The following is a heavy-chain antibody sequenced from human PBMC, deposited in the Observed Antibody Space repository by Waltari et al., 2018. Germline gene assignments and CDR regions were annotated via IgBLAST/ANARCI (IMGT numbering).Heavy chain of an antibody. CDR3: ARVAWGLGQDN. J-gene: IGHJ4*02. CDR1: GFTFRYFW. V-gene: IGHV3-7*03. D-gene: IGHD3-16*01. CDR2: MNQDGSAK. Sequence: VPLVESGGGLVQPGGSLRLSFLAPGFTFRYFWMTWVRQAPEKGLGCVANMNQDGSAKLYVESVRGRFTVSRANAKKSLFLQMNSLRAEDTAVYYWARVAWGLGQDNWGQGTLVTVSS.